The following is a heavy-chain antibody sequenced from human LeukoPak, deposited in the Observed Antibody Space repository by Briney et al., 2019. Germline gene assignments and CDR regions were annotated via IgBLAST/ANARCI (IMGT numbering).Heavy chain of an antibody. CDR1: GYTFTDYY. J-gene: IGHJ6*03. CDR2: VDPADGKT. D-gene: IGHD6-19*01. Sequence: EASVKISCKASGYTFTDYYMHWVHQAPGKGLEWMGRVDPADGKTIYAKKVQGRDTITADTSTDTAYTELSSLRSQNTAVYYCATGSPRGKQWLAPRYYMDVWGKGTTVTVSS. V-gene: IGHV1-69-2*01. CDR3: ATGSPRGKQWLAPRYYMDV.